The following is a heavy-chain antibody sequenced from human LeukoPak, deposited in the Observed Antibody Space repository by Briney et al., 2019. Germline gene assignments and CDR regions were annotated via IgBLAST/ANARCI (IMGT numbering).Heavy chain of an antibody. CDR1: GGTFSSYA. CDR2: IIPILGIA. V-gene: IGHV1-69*04. Sequence: ASVKVSCKASGGTFSSYAISWVRQAPGQGLEWMGRIIPILGIANYAQKFQGRVTITADKSTSTAYMELSSLRSEDTAVYYCARAIVVVVADEYWFDPWGQGTLVTVSS. J-gene: IGHJ5*02. CDR3: ARAIVVVVADEYWFDP. D-gene: IGHD2-15*01.